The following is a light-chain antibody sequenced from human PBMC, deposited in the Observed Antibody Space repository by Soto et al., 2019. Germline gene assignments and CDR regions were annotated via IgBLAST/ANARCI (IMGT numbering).Light chain of an antibody. J-gene: IGKJ5*01. CDR1: QSVSSY. Sequence: EIVLTQSPATLSLSPGERATLSCRASQSVSSYLAWYQQKPGQAPRLLIYDASNRATGIPARFSGSGSGTDFTLTISSLEPEDFAVYYCQQRSNWPQITFGQGTRLDIK. CDR3: QQRSNWPQIT. CDR2: DAS. V-gene: IGKV3-11*01.